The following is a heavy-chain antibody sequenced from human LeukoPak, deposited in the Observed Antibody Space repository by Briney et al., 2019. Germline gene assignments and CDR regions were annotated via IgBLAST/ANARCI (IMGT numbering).Heavy chain of an antibody. V-gene: IGHV6-1*01. D-gene: IGHD3-3*01. CDR1: GDSVPSNSAA. J-gene: IGHJ4*02. CDR2: TYYRSKWYN. CDR3: AAYYDFWSGYRFDY. Sequence: SQTLPLTFAISGDSVPSNSAAWNWIRQSPSRSLEWLGRTYYRSKWYNDYAVSVKSRITINPDTSKNQFSLQLNSVTPEDTAVYYCAAYYDFWSGYRFDYWGQGTLVTVSS.